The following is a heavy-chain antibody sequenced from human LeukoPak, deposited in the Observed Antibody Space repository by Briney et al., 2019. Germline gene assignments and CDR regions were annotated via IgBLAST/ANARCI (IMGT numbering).Heavy chain of an antibody. J-gene: IGHJ2*01. CDR3: ARPRTYYYDRSGSRELYLDL. Sequence: SETLSLTCTVSGGSISSYYWSWIRQPPGKGLEWIGYIYYSGSTNYNPSLKSRVTISVDTSKNQFSLKLSSVTAADTAVYYCARPRTYYYDRSGSRELYLDLWGRGTLVTVSS. CDR2: IYYSGST. D-gene: IGHD3-22*01. V-gene: IGHV4-59*01. CDR1: GGSISSYY.